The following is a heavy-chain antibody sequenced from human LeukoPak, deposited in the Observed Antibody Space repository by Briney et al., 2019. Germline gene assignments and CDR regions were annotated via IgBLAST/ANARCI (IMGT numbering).Heavy chain of an antibody. Sequence: PSETLSLTCTVSAGSISSYYWSWIRQPPGKGLEWIGYIYYSGTTNYNPSLKSRVTISVDTSKNQFSLKLSSVTAADTAVYFCARYWSRFDYWGQRTLVTVSS. D-gene: IGHD1-1*01. V-gene: IGHV4-59*08. CDR3: ARYWSRFDY. CDR1: AGSISSYY. J-gene: IGHJ4*02. CDR2: IYYSGTT.